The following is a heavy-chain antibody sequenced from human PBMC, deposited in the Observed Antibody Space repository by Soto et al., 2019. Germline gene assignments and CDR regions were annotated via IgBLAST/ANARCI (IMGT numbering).Heavy chain of an antibody. CDR3: AKLRSAYSNYAYFDY. J-gene: IGHJ4*02. D-gene: IGHD4-4*01. CDR1: GFTFSNYA. V-gene: IGHV3-23*01. CDR2: VSATAGTT. Sequence: PGGSLRLSCAASGFTFSNYAMSWVRQAPGKGLEWVSLVSATAGTTYYTDSVKGRFTISRDNSRNTLYLQMNSLRAEDTAVYYCAKLRSAYSNYAYFDYWGQGTLVTVSS.